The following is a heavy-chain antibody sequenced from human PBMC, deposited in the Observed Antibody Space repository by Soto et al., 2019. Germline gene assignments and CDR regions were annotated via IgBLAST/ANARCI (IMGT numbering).Heavy chain of an antibody. CDR3: ARDFGSDLSAPGAVLHY. D-gene: IGHD3-3*01. J-gene: IGHJ4*02. CDR1: GYSFTSYG. Sequence: ASVKVSCKASGYSFTSYGISWVRQAPGQGLEWMGWISTYNGNTNFAQNVQGRVTMTTDTSTYTAYMELRSLTSDDTAVYYCARDFGSDLSAPGAVLHYWGQGSLVTVS. V-gene: IGHV1-18*01. CDR2: ISTYNGNT.